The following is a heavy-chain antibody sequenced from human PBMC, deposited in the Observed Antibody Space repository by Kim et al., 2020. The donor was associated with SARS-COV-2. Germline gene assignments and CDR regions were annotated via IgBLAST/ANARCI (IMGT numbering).Heavy chain of an antibody. Sequence: GRFTISRDNSKNTLYLQMNSLRAEDTAVYYCAVDYGDYEGYYYYYGMDVWGQGTTVTVSS. D-gene: IGHD4-17*01. CDR3: AVDYGDYEGYYYYYGMDV. J-gene: IGHJ6*02. V-gene: IGHV3-30*07.